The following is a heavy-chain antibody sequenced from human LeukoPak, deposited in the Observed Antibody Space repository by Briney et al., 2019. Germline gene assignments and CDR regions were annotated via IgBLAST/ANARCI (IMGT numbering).Heavy chain of an antibody. CDR2: ISSSSSYI. J-gene: IGHJ3*02. CDR3: ARETYGDYGDAFDI. V-gene: IGHV3-21*01. D-gene: IGHD4-17*01. CDR1: GFTFSSYS. Sequence: GGSLRLSCAASGFTFSSYSMNWVRQAPGKGLEWVSSISSSSSYIYYADSVKGRFTISRDNAKNSLYLQMNSMRAEDTAVYYCARETYGDYGDAFDIWGQGTMVTVSS.